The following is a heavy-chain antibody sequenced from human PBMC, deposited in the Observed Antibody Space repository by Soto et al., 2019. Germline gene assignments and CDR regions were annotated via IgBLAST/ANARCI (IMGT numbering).Heavy chain of an antibody. CDR1: GYTLTSYG. CDR3: ARDKGPTLYYYYYGMDV. CDR2: INAYNGNT. J-gene: IGHJ6*02. V-gene: IGHV1-18*01. Sequence: ASVKVSCKASGYTLTSYGISWVRQAPGQGLEWMGWINAYNGNTNFAQKLQGRVTMTTDTSTSTAYMELRSLRSDDTAVYYCARDKGPTLYYYYYGMDVWGQGTTVTVSS.